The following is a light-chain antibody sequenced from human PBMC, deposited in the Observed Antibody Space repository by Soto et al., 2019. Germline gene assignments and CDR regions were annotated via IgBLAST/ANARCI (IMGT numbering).Light chain of an antibody. J-gene: IGLJ1*01. Sequence: QSALTQPPSASGSPGQSVTISCNETSSDVGASKYVSWYQQHPGKAPKLIIYELSQRPSGVPDRFSGSKSGNTASLTVSGLETEDEADYYCSAYAGSNAVFGTGTKLTVL. CDR3: SAYAGSNAV. V-gene: IGLV2-8*01. CDR2: ELS. CDR1: SSDVGASKY.